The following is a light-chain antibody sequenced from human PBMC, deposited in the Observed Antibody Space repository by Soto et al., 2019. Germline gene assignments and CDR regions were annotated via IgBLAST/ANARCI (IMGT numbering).Light chain of an antibody. Sequence: EIVMTQSPATLSVSPGERATLSCRASQSVSSNLAWNQQKPGQAPRLLIYGASTRATGIPARFSGSGSGTDFTLTISSLQSEDFAVYYCQQYNNWPPTFGQGTKLEIK. CDR1: QSVSSN. CDR2: GAS. J-gene: IGKJ2*01. CDR3: QQYNNWPPT. V-gene: IGKV3-15*01.